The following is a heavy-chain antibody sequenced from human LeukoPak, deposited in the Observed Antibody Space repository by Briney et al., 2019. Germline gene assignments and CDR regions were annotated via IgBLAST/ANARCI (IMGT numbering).Heavy chain of an antibody. J-gene: IGHJ4*02. Sequence: GGSRRLSCAASGFTSSSYSMNWVRQAPGKGLEWVSSISSSSSYIYYADSVKGRFTISRDNAKNSLYLQMNSLRAEDTAVYYCARDRGYSYGYSWGYWGQGTLVTVSS. CDR3: ARDRGYSYGYSWGY. CDR1: GFTSSSYS. V-gene: IGHV3-21*01. CDR2: ISSSSSYI. D-gene: IGHD5-18*01.